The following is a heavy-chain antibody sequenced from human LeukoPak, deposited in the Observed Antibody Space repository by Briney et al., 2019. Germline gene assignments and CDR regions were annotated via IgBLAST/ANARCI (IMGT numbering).Heavy chain of an antibody. D-gene: IGHD3-22*01. J-gene: IGHJ4*02. CDR1: GFGVSVHH. CDR2: RQPGNVS. V-gene: IGHV3-53*01. Sequence: GGSLRLSCAVSGFGVSVHHMAWVRQAPGKGLEWVSVRQPGNVSYYADSVKGRFTTSTDNSKNILCLQIKDLRAEDTALYYCARERDYDTYFDYWGQGTLVIVSS. CDR3: ARERDYDTYFDY.